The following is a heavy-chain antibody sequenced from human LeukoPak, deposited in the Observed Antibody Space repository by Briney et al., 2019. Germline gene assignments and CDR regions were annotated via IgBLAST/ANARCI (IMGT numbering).Heavy chain of an antibody. V-gene: IGHV4-59*01. Sequence: SETLSLTCTVSGGSISSYYWSWIRQLPGKGLEWIGYIYYSGSTNYNPSLKSRVTISVDTSKNQFSLKLSSVTAADTAVYYCAREKYYYDSSGYYRRFDYWGQGTLVTVSS. J-gene: IGHJ4*02. CDR3: AREKYYYDSSGYYRRFDY. CDR1: GGSISSYY. CDR2: IYYSGST. D-gene: IGHD3-22*01.